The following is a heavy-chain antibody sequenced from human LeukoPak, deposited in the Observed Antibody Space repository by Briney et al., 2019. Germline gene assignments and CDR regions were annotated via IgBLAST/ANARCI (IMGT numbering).Heavy chain of an antibody. CDR3: ARRRSYYDSSGYYYGRSYYFDY. J-gene: IGHJ4*02. CDR2: INHSGST. CDR1: GGSFSGYY. V-gene: IGHV4-34*01. Sequence: PSETLSLICAVYGGSFSGYYWSWIRQPPGKGLEWIGEINHSGSTNYNPSLKSRVTISVDTSKNQFSLKLSSVTAADTAVYYCARRRSYYDSSGYYYGRSYYFDYWGQGTLVTVSS. D-gene: IGHD3-22*01.